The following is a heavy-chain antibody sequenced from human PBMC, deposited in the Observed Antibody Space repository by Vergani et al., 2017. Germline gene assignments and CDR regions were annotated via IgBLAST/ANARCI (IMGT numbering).Heavy chain of an antibody. J-gene: IGHJ4*02. D-gene: IGHD1-20*01. CDR2: ISGSGGST. V-gene: IGHV3-23*01. CDR1: GFTFSSYA. Sequence: EVQLLESGGGLVQPGGSLRLSCAASGFTFSSYAMSWVRQAPGKGLEWVSAISGSGGSTYYADSVKGRFTISRDNSKNTLYLQMNSLRAEDTAVYYCAKPPFDHNWKRRGYFDYWGQGTLVTVSS. CDR3: AKPPFDHNWKRRGYFDY.